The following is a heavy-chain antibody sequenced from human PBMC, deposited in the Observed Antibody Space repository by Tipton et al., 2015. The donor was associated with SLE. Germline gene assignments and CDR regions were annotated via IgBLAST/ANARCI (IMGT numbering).Heavy chain of an antibody. V-gene: IGHV4-39*07. J-gene: IGHJ3*02. CDR1: GGSISSYY. CDR2: IYYSEST. D-gene: IGHD3-3*01. CDR3: ARGTWSGYSLDAFDI. Sequence: TLSLTCTVSGGSISSYYWGWIRQPPGKGLEWIGSIYYSESTYYNPSLKSRVTISVDTSKNQFSLKLRSVTAADTAVYYCARGTWSGYSLDAFDIWGQGTMVTVSS.